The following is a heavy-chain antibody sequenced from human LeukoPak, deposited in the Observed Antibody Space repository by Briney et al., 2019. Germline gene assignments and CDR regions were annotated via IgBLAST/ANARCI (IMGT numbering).Heavy chain of an antibody. CDR2: IYHSGST. CDR3: ARGGNYGNYVFDY. Sequence: PSQTLSLTCTVSGGSISSGGYSWRWIRQPPRKGLEWIGYIYHSGSTDYNPSLKSRVTISVDTSKNQFSLRLNSVTAADTAVYYCARGGNYGNYVFDYWGQGTLATVSS. J-gene: IGHJ4*02. D-gene: IGHD4-11*01. CDR1: GGSISSGGYS. V-gene: IGHV4-30-2*01.